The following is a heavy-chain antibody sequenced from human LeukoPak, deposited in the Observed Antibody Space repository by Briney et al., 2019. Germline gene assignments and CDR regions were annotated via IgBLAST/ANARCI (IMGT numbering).Heavy chain of an antibody. CDR2: IYSGGST. J-gene: IGHJ4*02. CDR1: GFIFSNAW. D-gene: IGHD3-16*01. V-gene: IGHV3-66*01. Sequence: PGGSLRLSCAASGFIFSNAWMNWVRQAPGKGLEWVSVIYSGGSTYYADSVKGRFTISRDNSKNTLYLQMNSLRAEDTAVYYCAREAVGGTPDLPPDYWGQGTLVTVSS. CDR3: AREAVGGTPDLPPDY.